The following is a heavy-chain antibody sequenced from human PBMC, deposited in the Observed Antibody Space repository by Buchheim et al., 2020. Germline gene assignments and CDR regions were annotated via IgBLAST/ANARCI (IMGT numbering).Heavy chain of an antibody. CDR1: GFTFSSYG. V-gene: IGHV3-30*18. Sequence: QVQLVESGGGVVQPGRSLRLSCAASGFTFSSYGMHWVRQAPGKGLEWVAVISYDGSNKYYADSVKGRFTISRDNSKNTLYLQMNSRRAEDTAVYYCAKDRVPGEVAATLDYWGQGTL. D-gene: IGHD2-15*01. CDR3: AKDRVPGEVAATLDY. J-gene: IGHJ4*02. CDR2: ISYDGSNK.